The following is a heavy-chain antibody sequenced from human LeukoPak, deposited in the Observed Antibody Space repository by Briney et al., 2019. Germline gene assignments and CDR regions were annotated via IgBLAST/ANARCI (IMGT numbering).Heavy chain of an antibody. V-gene: IGHV1-69*01. CDR3: ARDLGCGGDCYSTGLFDY. CDR1: GGTFSSYA. J-gene: IGHJ4*02. Sequence: SVKVSCKASGGTFSSYAISWVRQAPGQGLEWMGGIIPIFGTANYAQKFQGRVTITADESTSTAYMELSSLRSEDTAVYYCARDLGCGGDCYSTGLFDYWGQGTLVTVSS. D-gene: IGHD2-21*01. CDR2: IIPIFGTA.